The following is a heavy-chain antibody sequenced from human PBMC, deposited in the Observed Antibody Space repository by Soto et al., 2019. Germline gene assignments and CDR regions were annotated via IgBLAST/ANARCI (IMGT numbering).Heavy chain of an antibody. CDR3: ARGPDIVVVPAAKWGYGMDV. Sequence: QVQLQQWGAGLLKPSETLSLTCAVYGGSFSGYYWSWIRQPPGKGLEWIGEINHSGSTNYNPSLKSRVTISVDTTKNQFSLKLSSVTAADTAVYYCARGPDIVVVPAAKWGYGMDVWGQGTTVTVSS. CDR1: GGSFSGYY. CDR2: INHSGST. V-gene: IGHV4-34*01. D-gene: IGHD2-2*01. J-gene: IGHJ6*02.